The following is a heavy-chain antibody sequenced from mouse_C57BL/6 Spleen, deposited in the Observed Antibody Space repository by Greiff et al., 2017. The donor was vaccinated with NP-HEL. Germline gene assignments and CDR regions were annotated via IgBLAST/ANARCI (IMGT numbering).Heavy chain of an antibody. CDR3: ARSALYYYGSSYDYAMDY. Sequence: VKLQESGAELVRPGSSVKLSCKASGYTFTSYWMHWVKQRPIQGLEWIGNIDPSDSETHYNQKFKDKATLTVDKSSSTAYMQISSLTSEDSAVYYCARSALYYYGSSYDYAMDYWGQGTSVTVSS. CDR1: GYTFTSYW. D-gene: IGHD1-1*01. V-gene: IGHV1-52*01. CDR2: IDPSDSET. J-gene: IGHJ4*01.